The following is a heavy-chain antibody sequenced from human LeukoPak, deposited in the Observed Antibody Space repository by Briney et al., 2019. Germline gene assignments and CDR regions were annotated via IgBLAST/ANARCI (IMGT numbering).Heavy chain of an antibody. V-gene: IGHV3-7*03. CDR3: ARVRWARGYSYGLFDY. CDR2: IKQDGSEK. D-gene: IGHD5-18*01. Sequence: GGPLRLSCAASGFTFSSYWMSWVRQAPGKGLEWVANIKQDGSEKYYVASVTGRFTLSRDNAKNSLYLQLNSLRADDTAVYYCARVRWARGYSYGLFDYWGQGTLVTVSS. J-gene: IGHJ4*02. CDR1: GFTFSSYW.